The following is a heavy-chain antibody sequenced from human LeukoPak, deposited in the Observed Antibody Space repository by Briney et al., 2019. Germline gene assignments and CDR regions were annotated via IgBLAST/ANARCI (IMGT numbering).Heavy chain of an antibody. CDR3: AKDISRGSGTEGFDI. Sequence: GRSLRLSCAASGFTFDDYAMHWVRQAPGKGLEWVSGISWNSGSIGYADSVKGRFTISRDNAKNSLYLQMNSLRAEDTALYYCAKDISRGSGTEGFDIWGQGTMVTVSS. CDR2: ISWNSGSI. D-gene: IGHD3-10*01. J-gene: IGHJ3*02. V-gene: IGHV3-9*01. CDR1: GFTFDDYA.